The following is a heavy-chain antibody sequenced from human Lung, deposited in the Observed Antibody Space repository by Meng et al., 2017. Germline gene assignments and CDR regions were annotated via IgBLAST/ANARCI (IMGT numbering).Heavy chain of an antibody. CDR2: INPKSGDT. V-gene: IGHV1-2*06. CDR1: GYNFPDYY. D-gene: IGHD6-25*01. J-gene: IGHJ4*02. Sequence: QVQRGQSGDQVKKPGASVKVSCKPSGYNFPDYYIHWVRRAPGQGLEWMGRINPKSGDTHYAQKFQARVTMTGDTSISTAYMELSGLRSDDTAMYYCARDEDISAAGKLFGDYWGQGTLVTVSS. CDR3: ARDEDISAAGKLFGDY.